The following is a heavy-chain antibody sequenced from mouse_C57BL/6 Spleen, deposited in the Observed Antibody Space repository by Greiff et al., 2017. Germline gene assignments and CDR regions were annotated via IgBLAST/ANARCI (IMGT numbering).Heavy chain of an antibody. V-gene: IGHV1-67*01. J-gene: IGHJ2*01. Sequence: VQLQQSGPELVRPGVSVKISCKGSGYTFTDYAMHWVKQSHAKSLEWIGVISTYYGDASYNQKFKGKATLTVDKSSSTAYMELARLTSEDSAVYYFARGIISTVVYSFDYWGQGTTRTVSS. CDR3: ARGIISTVVYSFDY. D-gene: IGHD1-1*01. CDR1: GYTFTDYA. CDR2: ISTYYGDA.